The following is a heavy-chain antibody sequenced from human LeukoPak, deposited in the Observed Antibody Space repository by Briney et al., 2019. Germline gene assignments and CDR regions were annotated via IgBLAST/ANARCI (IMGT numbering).Heavy chain of an antibody. J-gene: IGHJ4*02. CDR3: ARRGYSTPCDY. CDR1: GCSISSSSYY. V-gene: IGHV4-39*01. D-gene: IGHD6-13*01. CDR2: IYYSGST. Sequence: PSETLSLTCTVPGCSISSSSYYWGWIRQPPGKGLEWIGSIYYSGSTYYNPSLKSRVTISVDTSKNQFSLKLSSVTAADTAVYYCARRGYSTPCDYWGQGTLVTVSS.